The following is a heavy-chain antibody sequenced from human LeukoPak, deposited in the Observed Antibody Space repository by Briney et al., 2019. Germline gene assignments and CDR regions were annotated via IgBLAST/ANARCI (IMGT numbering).Heavy chain of an antibody. J-gene: IGHJ4*02. CDR2: ISAYNGNT. V-gene: IGHV1-18*01. D-gene: IGHD3-22*01. CDR1: GYTFTSYG. CDR3: ARMYYYDSSGYDSHEYYFDY. Sequence: EASVKVSCKASGYTFTSYGISWVRQAPGQGLEWMGWISAYNGNTNYAQKLQGRVTMTTDTSTSTAYMELRSLRSDDTAVYYCARMYYYDSSGYDSHEYYFDYWGQGTLVTVSS.